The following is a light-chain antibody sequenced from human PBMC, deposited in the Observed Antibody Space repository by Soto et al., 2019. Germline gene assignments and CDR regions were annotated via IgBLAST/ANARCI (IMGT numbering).Light chain of an antibody. J-gene: IGKJ5*01. CDR2: AAS. V-gene: IGKV1-9*01. CDR1: QGMGNS. Sequence: DIQLTQSPSFLSASVGDRVTFTCRASQGMGNSLAWYQQKPGEGPRLLIFAASTLQRGVPSRFSGSGSVTEFTLAISSLQPEDFAPYFCQVLNPSLSITFGQGTRLEVK. CDR3: QVLNPSLSIT.